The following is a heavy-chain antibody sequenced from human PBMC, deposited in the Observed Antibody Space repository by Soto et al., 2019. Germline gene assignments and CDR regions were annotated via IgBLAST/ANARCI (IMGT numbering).Heavy chain of an antibody. CDR3: ARVYRSRGSAAALFDY. CDR2: IKQDGSEK. Sequence: GGSLRLSCAASGFTFSSYWMSWVRQAPGKGLEWVANIKQDGSEKYYVDSVKGRFTISRDNAKNSLYLQMNSLRAEDTAVYYCARVYRSRGSAAALFDYWGQGTLVTVSS. D-gene: IGHD3-10*01. CDR1: GFTFSSYW. J-gene: IGHJ4*02. V-gene: IGHV3-7*01.